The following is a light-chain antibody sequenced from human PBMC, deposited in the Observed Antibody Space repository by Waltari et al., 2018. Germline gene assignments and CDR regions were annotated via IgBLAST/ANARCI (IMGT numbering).Light chain of an antibody. CDR2: EGS. CDR1: SRDVGGSNL. V-gene: IGLV2-23*01. CDR3: CSYAGSSTSRV. J-gene: IGLJ3*02. Sequence: QSALTQPASVSGSPGQSITISCTGTSRDVGGSNLVSWYQQHPGKAPKLMIYEGSKRPSGVSNRFSGSKSGNTASLTISGLQAEDEADYYCCSYAGSSTSRVFGGGTKLTVL.